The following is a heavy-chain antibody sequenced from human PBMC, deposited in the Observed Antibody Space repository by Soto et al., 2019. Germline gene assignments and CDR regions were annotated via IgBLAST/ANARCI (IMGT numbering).Heavy chain of an antibody. CDR1: GFTFSNYA. Sequence: EVQILQSGGGLEQPGGSLRLSCAASGFTFSNYAMSWIRQAPGKGLEWVSTIRETGNTYYADSVRGRFATSRANSENTLYLQMSSLRAEDTAIYYCAKQQMGVIRALDYWGQGTLVTVSS. J-gene: IGHJ4*02. CDR2: IRETGNT. CDR3: AKQQMGVIRALDY. V-gene: IGHV3-23*01. D-gene: IGHD1-26*01.